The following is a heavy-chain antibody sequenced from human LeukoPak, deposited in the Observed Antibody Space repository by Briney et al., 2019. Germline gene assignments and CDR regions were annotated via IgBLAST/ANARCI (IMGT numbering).Heavy chain of an antibody. Sequence: ASVKVSCKASGYTFTSYDINWVRQATGQGLEWMGWMNPNSGNTGYAQKFQGRVTITRNTSISTAYMELSSLRSEDTAVYYCARGLAGYCSGGSRYEWFDPWGQGTLVTVSS. J-gene: IGHJ5*02. CDR1: GYTFTSYD. D-gene: IGHD2-15*01. V-gene: IGHV1-8*03. CDR2: MNPNSGNT. CDR3: ARGLAGYCSGGSRYEWFDP.